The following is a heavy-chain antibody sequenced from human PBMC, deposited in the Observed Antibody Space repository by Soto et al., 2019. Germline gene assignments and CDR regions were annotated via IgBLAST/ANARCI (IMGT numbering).Heavy chain of an antibody. V-gene: IGHV3-23*01. Sequence: PGGSLTLFWAPSGLPVSSHAMSWVRQAPGKGLEWVSAISGSGGSTYYADSVKGRFTISRDNSKNTLYLQMNSLRAEDTAVYYCAKVPDSSGYYYVGYFDYWGERPLVTVSS. CDR2: ISGSGGST. CDR3: AKVPDSSGYYYVGYFDY. J-gene: IGHJ4*02. D-gene: IGHD3-22*01. CDR1: GLPVSSHA.